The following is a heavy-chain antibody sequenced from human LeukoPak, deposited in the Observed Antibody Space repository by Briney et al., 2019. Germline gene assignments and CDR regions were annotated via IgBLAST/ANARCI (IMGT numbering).Heavy chain of an antibody. CDR3: ARESTVVTASYVDY. CDR2: ISAYNGNT. J-gene: IGHJ4*02. Sequence: GASVKVSCEASGYTFSSYGISWVRQAPGQGLEWMGWISAYNGNTNYAQKLQGRVTMTTDTSTSTAYMELRSLRSDDTAVYYCARESTVVTASYVDYWGQGTLVTVSS. D-gene: IGHD4-23*01. V-gene: IGHV1-18*01. CDR1: GYTFSSYG.